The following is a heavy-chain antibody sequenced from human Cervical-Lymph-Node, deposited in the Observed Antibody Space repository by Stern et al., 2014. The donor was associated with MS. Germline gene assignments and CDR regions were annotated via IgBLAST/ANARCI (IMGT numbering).Heavy chain of an antibody. D-gene: IGHD3-3*02. CDR3: ARVISRPPAEYYYAMDV. CDR2: IYNSGSP. Sequence: QVQLVESGPGLVKPSETLSLTCTVSGGSISSYYWSWIRQPPGKGLEWIGDIYNSGSPNYNPSLKSRVTISLDTSNNHFSLKLITVTAADTAVYYCARVISRPPAEYYYAMDVWGQGTTVTVSS. V-gene: IGHV4-59*01. CDR1: GGSISSYY. J-gene: IGHJ6*02.